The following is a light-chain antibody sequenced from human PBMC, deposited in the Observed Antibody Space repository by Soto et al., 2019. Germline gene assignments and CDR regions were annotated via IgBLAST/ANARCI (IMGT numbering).Light chain of an antibody. V-gene: IGLV2-14*01. CDR3: SSYTSASTPLI. CDR1: GSDVGGYNY. Sequence: QSALTQPASVSGSPGQSITISCTGTGSDVGGYNYVSWYQQHPGKAPKVMIYDVSNRTSGVSNRFSGSKSGNTASLTISGLQAEDEADYYYSSYTSASTPLIFGGGTKLTVL. CDR2: DVS. J-gene: IGLJ2*01.